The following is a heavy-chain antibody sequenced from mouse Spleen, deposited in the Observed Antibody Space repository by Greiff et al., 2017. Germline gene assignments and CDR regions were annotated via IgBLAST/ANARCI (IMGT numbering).Heavy chain of an antibody. CDR3: ARDHYGSSPFAY. CDR1: GYSITSGYY. D-gene: IGHD1-1*01. V-gene: IGHV3-6*01. Sequence: DVKLQESGPGLVKPSQSLSLTCSVTGYSITSGYYWNWIRQFPGNKLEWMGYISYDGSNNYNPSLKNRISITRDTSKNQFFLKLNSVTTEDTATYYCARDHYGSSPFAYWGQGTLVTVSA. CDR2: ISYDGSN. J-gene: IGHJ3*01.